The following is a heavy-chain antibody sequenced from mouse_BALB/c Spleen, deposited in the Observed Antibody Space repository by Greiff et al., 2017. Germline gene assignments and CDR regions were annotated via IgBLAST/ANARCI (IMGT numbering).Heavy chain of an antibody. V-gene: IGHV1-15*01. CDR3: TRLYYYAMDY. J-gene: IGHJ4*01. CDR2: IDPETGGT. Sequence: VQLQQSGAELVRPGASVTLSCKASGYTFTDYEMHWVKQTPVHGLEWIGAIDPETGGTAYNHMFMGMATLTADKSTSTAYMELRSLTSEDSAVYYCTRLYYYAMDYWGQGTSVTVSS. CDR1: GYTFTDYE.